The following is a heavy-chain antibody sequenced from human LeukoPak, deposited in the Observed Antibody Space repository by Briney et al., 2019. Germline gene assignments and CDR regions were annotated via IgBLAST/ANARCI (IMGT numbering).Heavy chain of an antibody. J-gene: IGHJ4*02. CDR2: INHSGST. CDR3: ARLGYFDWLSFDY. CDR1: GGSFSGYY. Sequence: PSETLSLTCAVYGGSFSGYYWSWIRQPPGKGLEWIGEINHSGSTNYNPSLKSRVTISVDTSKNQFSLKLSSVTAADTAVYYCARLGYFDWLSFDYWGQGTLVTVSS. V-gene: IGHV4-34*01. D-gene: IGHD3-9*01.